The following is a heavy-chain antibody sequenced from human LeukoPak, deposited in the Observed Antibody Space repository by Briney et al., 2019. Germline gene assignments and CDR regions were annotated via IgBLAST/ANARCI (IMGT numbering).Heavy chain of an antibody. CDR1: GFTFSSYS. D-gene: IGHD4-17*01. CDR3: ARVTVTTRYYYYMDV. CDR2: ISSSSSYI. V-gene: IGHV3-21*01. J-gene: IGHJ6*03. Sequence: GRSLRLSCAASGFTFSSYSMNWVRQAPGKGLEWVSSISSSSSYIYYADSVKGRFTISRDNAKNSLYLQMNSLRAEGTGVYYCARVTVTTRYYYYMDVWGKGTTVTVSS.